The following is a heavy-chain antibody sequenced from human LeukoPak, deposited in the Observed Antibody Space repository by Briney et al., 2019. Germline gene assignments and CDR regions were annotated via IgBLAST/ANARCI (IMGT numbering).Heavy chain of an antibody. D-gene: IGHD6-13*01. J-gene: IGHJ4*02. V-gene: IGHV4-34*01. Sequence: SETLSLTCAVYGGSFSGYYWSWIRQPPGKGLEWIGEINHSGSTNYNPSLKSRVTISVDTSKNQFSLKLSSVTTADTAVYYCARGRIAAAALPDYDYWGQGTLVTVSS. CDR2: INHSGST. CDR3: ARGRIAAAALPDYDY. CDR1: GGSFSGYY.